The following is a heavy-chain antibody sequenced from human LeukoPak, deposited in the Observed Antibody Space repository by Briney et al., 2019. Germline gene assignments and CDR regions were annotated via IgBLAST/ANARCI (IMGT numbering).Heavy chain of an antibody. D-gene: IGHD4-17*01. CDR3: TTPVHYGDSRFDF. Sequence: KPGGSLRLACAASGFTFINAWMSWVRQAPGKGLEWVGRIKSTTDGGTTDYAAPVKGRFTISRDDSENMLYLQMNSLKTEDTAVYYCTTPVHYGDSRFDFWGQGVLVIVSS. V-gene: IGHV3-15*01. CDR1: GFTFINAW. J-gene: IGHJ4*02. CDR2: IKSTTDGGTT.